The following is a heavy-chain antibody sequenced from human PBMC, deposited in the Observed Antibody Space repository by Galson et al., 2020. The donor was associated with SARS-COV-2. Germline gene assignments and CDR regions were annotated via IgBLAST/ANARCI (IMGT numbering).Heavy chain of an antibody. CDR1: GFTFSGQA. V-gene: IGHV3-30*01. J-gene: IGHJ4*02. Sequence: GGSLRLSCAASGFTFSGQAMHWVRQAPGKGLEWVGILSYDGTTRYNGDSVKGRFTISRDNSKNTLFLQMNNLRPEDTATYYCARETDDYRSSWYDYWGQGTRVTVSS. CDR2: LSYDGTTR. D-gene: IGHD6-13*01. CDR3: ARETDDYRSSWYDY.